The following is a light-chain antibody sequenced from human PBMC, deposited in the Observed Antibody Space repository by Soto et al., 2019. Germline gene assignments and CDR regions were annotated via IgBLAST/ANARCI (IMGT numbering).Light chain of an antibody. J-gene: IGLJ1*01. CDR1: SSDVGGYNS. CDR3: TSYAGTSTYV. CDR2: DVT. V-gene: IGLV2-14*03. Sequence: QSVLTQPASVSGSPGQSITISCTGTSSDVGGYNSVFWYQQHPGKAHKLMIFDVTSRPSGISDRFSGSKSGNTASLTISGFQAEDEADYYCTSYAGTSTYVFGTGTKVTVL.